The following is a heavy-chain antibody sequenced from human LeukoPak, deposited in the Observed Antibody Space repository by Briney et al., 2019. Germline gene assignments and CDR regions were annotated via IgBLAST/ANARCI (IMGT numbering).Heavy chain of an antibody. CDR1: GYTFTDYT. CDR2: INGGSGNT. D-gene: IGHD3-22*01. J-gene: IGHJ4*02. Sequence: ASVTVSCKASGYTFTDYTMHWLRQAPGQRLDWMGWINGGSGNTKYSPEFQGRVTITRDTSASAAYMELSSLRSEDTAVYYCANPRYDSSGYYYVDWGQGTLVTVSS. CDR3: ANPRYDSSGYYYVD. V-gene: IGHV1-3*01.